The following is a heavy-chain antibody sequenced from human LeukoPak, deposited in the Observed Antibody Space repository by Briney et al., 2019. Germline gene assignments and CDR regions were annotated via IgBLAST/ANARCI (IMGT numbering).Heavy chain of an antibody. Sequence: PGGALSLSWAASGFPFSSNWMSGVRQAPGKGLEGVASINPDGSVKHHVDSVKGRFTISRDNAKKSLSLQMDALRAEDTAVYFCAKLLGAATRYDYWGQGTLVIVSS. J-gene: IGHJ4*02. V-gene: IGHV3-7*01. CDR1: GFPFSSNW. CDR3: AKLLGAATRYDY. CDR2: INPDGSVK. D-gene: IGHD2-15*01.